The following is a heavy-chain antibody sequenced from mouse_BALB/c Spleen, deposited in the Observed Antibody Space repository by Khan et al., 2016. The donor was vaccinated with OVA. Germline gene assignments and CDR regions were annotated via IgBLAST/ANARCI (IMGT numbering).Heavy chain of an antibody. D-gene: IGHD1-1*01. Sequence: VQLKQSGPELVKPGASVKMSCKTSGYTFTDYVMHWVKQKPGQGLEWIGYIYPYNDDTESTERFKGKATLTLDKSSSTAYMDLSSLTSADSTVYYCARSTTDYSTMDYWGQGTSVTVSS. CDR1: GYTFTDYV. J-gene: IGHJ4*01. V-gene: IGHV1S136*01. CDR2: IYPYNDDT. CDR3: ARSTTDYSTMDY.